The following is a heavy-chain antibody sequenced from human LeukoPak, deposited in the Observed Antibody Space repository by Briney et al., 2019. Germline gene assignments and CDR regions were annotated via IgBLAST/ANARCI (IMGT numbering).Heavy chain of an antibody. Sequence: ASVKVSCKVSGYTLTELSMHWVRQAPGKGLEWMGGSDPEDGEAIYAQKFQGRVTMTEDTSTDTAYMELSSLRSEDTAVYYCATLYDYVWGSYRYSNYWGQGTLVTVSS. CDR3: ATLYDYVWGSYRYSNY. J-gene: IGHJ4*02. D-gene: IGHD3-16*02. CDR2: SDPEDGEA. V-gene: IGHV1-24*01. CDR1: GYTLTELS.